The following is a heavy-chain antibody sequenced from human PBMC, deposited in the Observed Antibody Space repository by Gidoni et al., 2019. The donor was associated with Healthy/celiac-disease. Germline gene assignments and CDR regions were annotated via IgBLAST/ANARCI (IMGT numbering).Heavy chain of an antibody. D-gene: IGHD6-19*01. V-gene: IGHV5-51*01. CDR3: ARAKYSSGWYHAFDI. Sequence: EVQLVQSGAEVKKPGESRKISCKGSGYSFTSYWIAWVRQMPGKGLEWMGIIYPGDSDTRHSPSFRGQVTISADKSITTAYLQWSSLKASDTATYYCARAKYSSGWYHAFDIWGQGTMVTVSS. J-gene: IGHJ3*02. CDR2: IYPGDSDT. CDR1: GYSFTSYW.